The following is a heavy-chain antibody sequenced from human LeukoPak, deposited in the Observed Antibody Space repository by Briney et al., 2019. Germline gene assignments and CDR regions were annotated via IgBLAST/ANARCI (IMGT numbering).Heavy chain of an antibody. Sequence: ASVKVSCTPSGYTLTTYYIHSVRQAPGQGLEWMGIINPSIDSINYARKFQRRVTMTSDTSTSTAYMDLSRLRSSDTAVYKCARPHALAVAGTVLDYWGQGTLVTASS. J-gene: IGHJ4*02. CDR3: ARPHALAVAGTVLDY. CDR1: GYTLTTYY. D-gene: IGHD6-19*01. V-gene: IGHV1-46*01. CDR2: INPSIDSI.